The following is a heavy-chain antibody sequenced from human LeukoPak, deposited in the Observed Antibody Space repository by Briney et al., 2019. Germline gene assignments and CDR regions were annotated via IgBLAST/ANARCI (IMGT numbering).Heavy chain of an antibody. D-gene: IGHD6-13*01. J-gene: IGHJ4*02. V-gene: IGHV3-11*04. Sequence: GGSLRLSCAASGFTFSDYYMSWIRKAPGKGLEWVSYISGSDSTIYYADSVKGRFTISRDNSKNTLYLQMNSLRAEDTAVYYCAKDVFSSWYFVYWGQGTLVTVSS. CDR3: AKDVFSSWYFVY. CDR1: GFTFSDYY. CDR2: ISGSDSTI.